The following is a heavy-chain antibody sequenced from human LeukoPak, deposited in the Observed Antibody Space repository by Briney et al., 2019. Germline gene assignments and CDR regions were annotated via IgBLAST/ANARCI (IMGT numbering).Heavy chain of an antibody. CDR3: AKVANYYYGSETYYFFEH. J-gene: IGHJ4*02. D-gene: IGHD3-10*01. V-gene: IGHV3-23*01. CDR2: ISSSGGST. CDR1: RFTFSSYG. Sequence: GGTLSLSCAASRFTFSSYGMSWVRQAPGKGLEWVSGISSSGGSTYYADTVKGRFTISRDNSRNTLYLQMNRLRVEDTAVYYCAKVANYYYGSETYYFFEHWGQGTPVTASS.